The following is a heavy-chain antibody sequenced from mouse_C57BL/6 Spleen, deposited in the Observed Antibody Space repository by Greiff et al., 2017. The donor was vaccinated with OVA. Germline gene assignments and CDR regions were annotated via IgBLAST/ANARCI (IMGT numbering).Heavy chain of an antibody. D-gene: IGHD2-4*01. CDR2: ISSGSSTI. J-gene: IGHJ3*01. CDR3: ARPPYDYDWFAY. CDR1: GFTFSDYG. V-gene: IGHV5-17*01. Sequence: DVHLVESGGGLVKPGGSLKLSCAASGFTFSDYGMHWVRQAPEKGLEWVAYISSGSSTIYYADTVKGRFTISRDNAKNTLFLQMTSLRSEDTAMYYCARPPYDYDWFAYWGQGTLVTVSA.